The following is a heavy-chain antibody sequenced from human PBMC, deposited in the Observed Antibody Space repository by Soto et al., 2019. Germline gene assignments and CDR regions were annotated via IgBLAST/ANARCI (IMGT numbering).Heavy chain of an antibody. D-gene: IGHD1-26*01. Sequence: QVQLVQSGAEVKKPGSSVKVSCKASGGTFSSYAISWVRQAPGQGLEWMAGIIPIFGTANYAQKFQGRVTLTADESTSTAYMELSSLRSEDTAVYYCASVAPSRLRFSYPVGMGWFDPWGQGTLVTVSS. V-gene: IGHV1-69*01. CDR3: ASVAPSRLRFSYPVGMGWFDP. CDR2: IIPIFGTA. J-gene: IGHJ5*02. CDR1: GGTFSSYA.